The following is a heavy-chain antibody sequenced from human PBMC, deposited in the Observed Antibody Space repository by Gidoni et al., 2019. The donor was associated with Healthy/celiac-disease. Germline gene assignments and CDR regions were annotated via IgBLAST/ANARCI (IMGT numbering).Heavy chain of an antibody. D-gene: IGHD1-7*01. CDR3: ARGHEALNWNYVGPPRTFDY. Sequence: QVQLVQSGAEVKKPGSSVKVSCKASGGTFSSYAISWVRQAPGQGLEWMGGIIPIFGTANYAQKFQGRVTITADESTSTAYMELSSLRSEDTAVYYCARGHEALNWNYVGPPRTFDYWGQGTLVTVSS. CDR2: IIPIFGTA. CDR1: GGTFSSYA. V-gene: IGHV1-69*01. J-gene: IGHJ4*02.